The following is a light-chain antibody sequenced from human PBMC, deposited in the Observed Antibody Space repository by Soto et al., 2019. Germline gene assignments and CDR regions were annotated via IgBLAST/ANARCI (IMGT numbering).Light chain of an antibody. CDR2: DAS. V-gene: IGKV1-5*01. CDR3: QQYNSYWT. Sequence: DIQMTQSPSTLSASVGDRVTITCRASQSISSWLAWYQQKPGKAPKFLIYDASSLESGVPSRFSGSGSGTEFTLTISGLQPEDFATYYCQQYNSYWTFGQGTKVEIK. CDR1: QSISSW. J-gene: IGKJ1*01.